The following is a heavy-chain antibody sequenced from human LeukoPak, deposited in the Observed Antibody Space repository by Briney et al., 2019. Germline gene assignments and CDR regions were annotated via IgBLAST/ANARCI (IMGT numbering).Heavy chain of an antibody. CDR1: GGSISSGDYY. CDR2: IYYSGST. Sequence: ETSETLSLTCTVSGGSISSGDYYWSWIRQPPGKGLEWIGYIYYSGSTYYNPSLKSRVTISVDTSKNQFSLKLSSVTAADTAVYYCARVYAIPVYYFDYWGQGTLVTVSS. V-gene: IGHV4-30-4*01. D-gene: IGHD2-21*01. CDR3: ARVYAIPVYYFDY. J-gene: IGHJ4*02.